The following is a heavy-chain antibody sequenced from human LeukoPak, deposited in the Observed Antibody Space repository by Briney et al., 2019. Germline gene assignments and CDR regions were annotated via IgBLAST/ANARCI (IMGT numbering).Heavy chain of an antibody. CDR2: IYYSGST. Sequence: SSETLSPTCTVSGGSISSSSYYWGWIRQPPGKGLEWIGSIYYSGSTYYNPSLKSRVTISVDTSKNQFSLKLSSVTAADTAVYYCARDRYDILTGYGSHWFDPWGQGTLVTVSS. D-gene: IGHD3-9*01. CDR3: ARDRYDILTGYGSHWFDP. V-gene: IGHV4-39*07. J-gene: IGHJ5*02. CDR1: GGSISSSSYY.